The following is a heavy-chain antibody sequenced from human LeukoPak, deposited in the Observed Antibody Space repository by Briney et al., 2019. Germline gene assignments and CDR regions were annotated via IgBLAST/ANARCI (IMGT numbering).Heavy chain of an antibody. CDR3: ARDSGITIFGVVMDLFDY. CDR2: INPNSGGT. CDR1: GYTFTGYY. V-gene: IGHV1-2*02. Sequence: ASVKVSCKASGYTFTGYYMHWVRQAPGQGLEWMGWINPNSGGTNYAQKFQGRVTMTRDTPISTAYMELSRLRSDDTAVYYCARDSGITIFGVVMDLFDYWGQGTLVTVSS. J-gene: IGHJ4*02. D-gene: IGHD3-3*01.